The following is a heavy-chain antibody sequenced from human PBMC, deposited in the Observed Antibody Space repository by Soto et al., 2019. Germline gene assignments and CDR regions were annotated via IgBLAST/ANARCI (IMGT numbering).Heavy chain of an antibody. J-gene: IGHJ6*03. CDR1: GFTFDDYA. CDR2: ISWNSGSI. Sequence: EVQLVESGGGLVQPGRSLRLSCAASGFTFDDYAMHWVREAPGKGLEWVSGISWNSGSIGYADSVKGRFTISRDNAKNSLYLQMNSLRAEDTALYYCAKGGTLDYYYYMDVWGKGTTVTVSS. CDR3: AKGGTLDYYYYMDV. V-gene: IGHV3-9*01. D-gene: IGHD3-16*01.